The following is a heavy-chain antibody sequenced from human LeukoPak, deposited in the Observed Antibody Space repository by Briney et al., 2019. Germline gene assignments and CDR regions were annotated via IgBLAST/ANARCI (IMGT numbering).Heavy chain of an antibody. CDR1: GFTFSTYG. J-gene: IGHJ4*02. V-gene: IGHV3-48*02. Sequence: GGSLRLSCAASGFTFSTYGMNWVRQAPRKGLEWISYISSGSSTIDYADSVKGRFTISRDNAKNSLYLQVSSLRDEDTAVYYCARGHAYGDYDVWGLGTLVTVSS. CDR3: ARGHAYGDYDV. D-gene: IGHD4-17*01. CDR2: ISSGSSTI.